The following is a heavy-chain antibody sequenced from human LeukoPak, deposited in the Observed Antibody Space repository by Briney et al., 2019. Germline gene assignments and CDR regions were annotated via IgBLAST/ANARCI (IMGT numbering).Heavy chain of an antibody. CDR1: GYTFTSYG. CDR3: AGVDYGDYEGVGGAFDI. Sequence: ASVKVSCKASGYTFTSYGISWVRQAPGQGLEWMGWISAYNGNTNYAQKLQGRVTMTTDTSTSTAYMELRSLRSDDTAVYYCAGVDYGDYEGVGGAFDIWGQGTMVTVSS. J-gene: IGHJ3*02. D-gene: IGHD4-17*01. V-gene: IGHV1-18*01. CDR2: ISAYNGNT.